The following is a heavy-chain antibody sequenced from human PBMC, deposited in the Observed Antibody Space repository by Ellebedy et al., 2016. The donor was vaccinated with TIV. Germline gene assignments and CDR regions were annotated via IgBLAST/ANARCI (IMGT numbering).Heavy chain of an antibody. D-gene: IGHD3-10*01. CDR1: GFTFSTYA. V-gene: IGHV3-30*04. Sequence: PGGSLRLSCAASGFTFSTYAMHWVRQAPGKGLEWVAVISYDGSNKYYADSVKGRFTISRDKSKNTLYLQMNSLRAEDTAVYYCERDFGEHDVKTDYFDYWGQGTLVTVSS. CDR2: ISYDGSNK. CDR3: ERDFGEHDVKTDYFDY. J-gene: IGHJ4*02.